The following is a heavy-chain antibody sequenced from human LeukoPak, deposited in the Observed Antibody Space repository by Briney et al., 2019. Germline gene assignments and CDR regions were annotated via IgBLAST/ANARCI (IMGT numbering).Heavy chain of an antibody. CDR3: AREDYDILTGVDY. CDR1: GGSISSGGYY. Sequence: PSETLSLTCIVSGGSISSGGYYWSWIRQHPGKGPEWIGYIYNSGSTHYNPSLNSRATISVDTSENQFSLQLSSVTAADTAVYYCAREDYDILTGVDYWGQGTLVTVSS. D-gene: IGHD3-9*01. CDR2: IYNSGST. V-gene: IGHV4-31*03. J-gene: IGHJ4*02.